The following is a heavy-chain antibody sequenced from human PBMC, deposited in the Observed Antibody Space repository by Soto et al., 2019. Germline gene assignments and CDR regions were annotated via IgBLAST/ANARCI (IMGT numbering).Heavy chain of an antibody. CDR2: IYHSGAT. J-gene: IGHJ4*02. V-gene: IGHV4-31*03. CDR3: SRGDY. CDR1: GESIDTAGYY. Sequence: PSETLSLTCTVSGESIDTAGYYWTWIRQRPGRGLEWLGFIYHSGATYYSSSMKSRLSISIDRSQNQFSLKVTSVTAADTAVYFCSRGDYWGQGMLVTVYS.